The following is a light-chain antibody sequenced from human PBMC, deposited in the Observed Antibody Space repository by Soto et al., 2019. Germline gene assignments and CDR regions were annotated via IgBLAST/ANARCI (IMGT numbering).Light chain of an antibody. CDR2: DAS. V-gene: IGKV3-15*01. J-gene: IGKJ4*01. Sequence: EIVVTQSPGILSVSPGDRATLSCRASQSVNSNLAWYRQKPGQAPRLLISDASTRATGVPARFSGSGSGTEFTLTISSLQSEDSGIYYCQQYNFWPPLTFGGGTKVEIK. CDR1: QSVNSN. CDR3: QQYNFWPPLT.